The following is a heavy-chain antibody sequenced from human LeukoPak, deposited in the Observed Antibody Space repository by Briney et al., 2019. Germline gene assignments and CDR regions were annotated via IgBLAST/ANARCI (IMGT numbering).Heavy chain of an antibody. CDR2: ISGSGGST. CDR3: AKRDSSGYYYFEY. D-gene: IGHD3-22*01. Sequence: PGGSPRLSCAASGFTFSSYAMRWVRQAPGKGLEWVSGISGSGGSTSYADSVKGRFTISRDNSKNTLYLQMNSLRAEDTAVYYCAKRDSSGYYYFEYWGQGTLVTVSS. V-gene: IGHV3-23*01. J-gene: IGHJ4*02. CDR1: GFTFSSYA.